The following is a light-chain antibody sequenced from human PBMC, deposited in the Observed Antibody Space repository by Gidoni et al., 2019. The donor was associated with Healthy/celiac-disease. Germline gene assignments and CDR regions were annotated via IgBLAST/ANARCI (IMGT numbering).Light chain of an antibody. CDR3: QQYNNWRT. V-gene: IGKV3D-15*01. CDR2: GAS. CDR1: QSVSSN. J-gene: IGKJ4*01. Sequence: EIVLTQSPAALSVSPGERATLSCRDSQSVSSNLAWYQQKPGQAPWLLIYGASTRATGIPARFSGSGSGTEFTLTISSMQYEDFAVYYCQQYNNWRTFGGGTKVEIK.